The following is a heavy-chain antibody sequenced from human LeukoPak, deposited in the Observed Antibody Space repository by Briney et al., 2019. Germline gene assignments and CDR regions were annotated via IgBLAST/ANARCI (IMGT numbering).Heavy chain of an antibody. Sequence: PGGSLRLSCAASGFTFSSYDMHWVRQATGKGLEWVSAIGTAGDTYYPGSVKGRFTISRENAKNSLYLQMNSLRAGDTAVYYCARGHRGYSYGDSTGDYYYYGMDVWGQGTTVTVSS. CDR3: ARGHRGYSYGDSTGDYYYYGMDV. V-gene: IGHV3-13*01. CDR2: IGTAGDT. CDR1: GFTFSSYD. J-gene: IGHJ6*02. D-gene: IGHD5-18*01.